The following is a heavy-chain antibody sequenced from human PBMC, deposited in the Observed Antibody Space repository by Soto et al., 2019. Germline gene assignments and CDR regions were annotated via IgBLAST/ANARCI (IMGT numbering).Heavy chain of an antibody. CDR3: ARDLQHAAFDI. J-gene: IGHJ3*02. Sequence: GGSLRLSCAASGFTFSTYSINWVRQAPGKGLEWVTSISSTSTYIYYSDTVKGRFTISRDNAKNSLYLQMTGLRAEDTAMYYCARDLQHAAFDIWGQGTMVTVS. D-gene: IGHD2-2*01. CDR2: ISSTSTYI. CDR1: GFTFSTYS. V-gene: IGHV3-21*01.